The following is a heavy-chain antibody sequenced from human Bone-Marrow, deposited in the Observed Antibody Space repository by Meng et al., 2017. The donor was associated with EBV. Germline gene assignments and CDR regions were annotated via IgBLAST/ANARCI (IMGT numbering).Heavy chain of an antibody. Sequence: EVQPVESGGVIVQPGGSLRLSCAASGFSFRSYWMHWVRQAPGKGLVWISRTNEDGRTTSYADSVKGRFTISRDNTKNTLYLQMNSLRAEDTARYFCSRDLAGAYDDWGQGTLVTVSS. CDR3: SRDLAGAYDD. CDR1: GFSFRSYW. V-gene: IGHV3-74*01. D-gene: IGHD2-21*01. J-gene: IGHJ4*02. CDR2: TNEDGRTT.